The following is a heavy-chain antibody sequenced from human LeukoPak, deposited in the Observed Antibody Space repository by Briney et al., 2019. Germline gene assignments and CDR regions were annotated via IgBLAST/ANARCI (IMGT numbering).Heavy chain of an antibody. J-gene: IGHJ4*02. V-gene: IGHV3-13*01. Sequence: GGSLRLSCAASGFTFSSYDMHWVRQATGKGLEWVSAIGTAGDTYYPGSVKGRFTISRENAKNSLYLQMNSLRAEDTAVYYCARERTGNYFDYWGQGTLVTVSS. CDR1: GFTFSSYD. CDR3: ARERTGNYFDY. D-gene: IGHD7-27*01. CDR2: IGTAGDT.